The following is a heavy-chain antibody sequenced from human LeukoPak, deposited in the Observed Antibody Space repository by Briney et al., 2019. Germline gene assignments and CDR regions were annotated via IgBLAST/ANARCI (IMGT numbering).Heavy chain of an antibody. Sequence: SETLSLTCTVSGGSISSYYWSWIRQPPGKGLEWIGYIYYSGSTNYNPSLKSRVTISVDTSKNQFSLRMTSVTAADTAVYYCARAREDTATTNGYFYYYYYYMDVWGKGTTVTVSS. V-gene: IGHV4-59*08. CDR2: IYYSGST. D-gene: IGHD5-18*01. CDR3: ARAREDTATTNGYFYYYYYYMDV. J-gene: IGHJ6*03. CDR1: GGSISSYY.